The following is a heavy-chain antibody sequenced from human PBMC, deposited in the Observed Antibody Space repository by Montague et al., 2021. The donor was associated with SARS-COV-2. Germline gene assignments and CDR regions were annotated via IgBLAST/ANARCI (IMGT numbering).Heavy chain of an antibody. CDR1: GGSFSGYF. D-gene: IGHD3/OR15-3a*01. J-gene: IGHJ4*02. CDR3: ARERGRGLDYFDY. V-gene: IGHV4-34*01. CDR2: INHGGTA. Sequence: SETLSLTCAVYGGSFSGYFWSWIRQTPGRGLEWIAEINHGGTADYNPSLKSRITLSVYTSKAQFSLILTSVTAADTAVYYCARERGRGLDYFDYWGQGTLVTVSS.